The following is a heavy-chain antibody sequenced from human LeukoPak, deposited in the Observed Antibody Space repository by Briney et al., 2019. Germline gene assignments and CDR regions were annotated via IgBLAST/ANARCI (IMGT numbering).Heavy chain of an antibody. J-gene: IGHJ2*01. CDR3: ARGGDPGSWYFDL. V-gene: IGHV4-34*01. D-gene: IGHD1-1*01. CDR1: GGSFSGYY. CDR2: INHSGST. Sequence: PSETLSLTCAVYGGSFSGYYWSWIRQPPGKGLEWIGEINHSGSTNYNPSLKSRVTISVDTSKNQFSLKLSSVTAADTAVYYCARGGDPGSWYFDLWGRGTLVTVSS.